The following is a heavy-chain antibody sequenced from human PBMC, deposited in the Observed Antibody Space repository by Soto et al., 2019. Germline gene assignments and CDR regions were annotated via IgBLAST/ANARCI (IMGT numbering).Heavy chain of an antibody. J-gene: IGHJ5*02. CDR1: GFNFGNFG. CDR3: ARNPRSDIFGVRTIVENWLDP. V-gene: IGHV3-23*01. Sequence: GGSLRLSCAASGFNFGNFGMSWVRQAPGKGLQWVSSITNTGGATYHTDSVKGRFIVSRDNSKNVMFLLMRGLGVDDTALYFCARNPRSDIFGVRTIVENWLDPCGRGSLVTVSS. D-gene: IGHD3-3*02. CDR2: ITNTGGAT.